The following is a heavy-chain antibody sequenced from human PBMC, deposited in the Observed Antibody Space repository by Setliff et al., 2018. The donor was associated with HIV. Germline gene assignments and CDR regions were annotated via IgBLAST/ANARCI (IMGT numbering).Heavy chain of an antibody. J-gene: IGHJ1*01. CDR3: AREDSSSWYSSLSF. CDR2: IYITGDT. V-gene: IGHV4-61*09. Sequence: TLSLTCSVSGGSIHRGTYYWTWIRQSAGKGLEWIGHIYITGDTDYNPSLKSRVTISVDTSKNQFSLKLSSVTAADTAIYYCAREDSSSWYSSLSFWGQGTLVTVSS. CDR1: GGSIHRGTYY. D-gene: IGHD6-13*01.